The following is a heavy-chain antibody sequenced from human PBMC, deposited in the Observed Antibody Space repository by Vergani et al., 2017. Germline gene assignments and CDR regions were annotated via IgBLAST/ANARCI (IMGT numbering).Heavy chain of an antibody. CDR1: GGSFTSYH. J-gene: IGHJ6*03. Sequence: QVQLQQWGGGLLKPSETLSLTCVVNGGSFTSYHWTWIRQSPGEGLEWVGDIDHTGRPDYNPSLKSRLTMSVDKSRNQFSLTLNSVTATETAIYFCARVNTETNGHLDYYYYMDVWGQGTAVTVS. CDR3: ARVNTETNGHLDYYYYMDV. V-gene: IGHV4-34*01. CDR2: IDHTGRP. D-gene: IGHD4-11*01.